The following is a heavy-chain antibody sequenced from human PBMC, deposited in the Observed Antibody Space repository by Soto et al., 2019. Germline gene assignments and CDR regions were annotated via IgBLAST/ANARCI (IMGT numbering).Heavy chain of an antibody. CDR2: IGESGTPT. CDR3: ARYIPGVRYYGMDV. J-gene: IGHJ6*02. CDR1: GFTFSSYA. V-gene: IGHV3-23*01. Sequence: EVQLLESGGGLVQPGGSLRLSCAASGFTFSSYAMKWVRQAPGKGLELVSLIGESGTPTYYADPVKGRFPISRDNSGNTLFLEMYSLRADDTAVYYCARYIPGVRYYGMDVWGQGTTVTVSS. D-gene: IGHD2-2*01.